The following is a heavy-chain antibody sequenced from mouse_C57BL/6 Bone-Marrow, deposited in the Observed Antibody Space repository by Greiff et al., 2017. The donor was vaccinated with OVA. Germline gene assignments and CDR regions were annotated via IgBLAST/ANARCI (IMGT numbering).Heavy chain of an antibody. CDR2: IYPGRGST. J-gene: IGHJ4*01. CDR3: ARPTIVPYYYAMDY. Sequence: QVQLQQSGAELVKPGASVKMSCKASGYTFTSYWITWVKQRPGPGLEWIGDIYPGRGSTNYNAKFKSKATLTVDTSSSTTYMQLRSRTSEDAAVDYCARPTIVPYYYAMDYWGQGTSVTVSS. CDR1: GYTFTSYW. V-gene: IGHV1-55*01. D-gene: IGHD2-5*01.